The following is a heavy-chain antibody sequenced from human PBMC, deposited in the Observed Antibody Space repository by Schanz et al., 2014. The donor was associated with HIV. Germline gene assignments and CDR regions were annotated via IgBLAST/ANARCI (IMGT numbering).Heavy chain of an antibody. D-gene: IGHD1-1*01. V-gene: IGHV3-33*01. Sequence: QVQLVESGGGVVQPGKSLRLSCAASGFTFSSYGMHWVRQAPGKGLEWVAVIWYDGSNKYYTDSVKGRFTISRDSSKNTLYLQMNSLRGEDTAVYYCARENWDVAIGYSWGQGVLVIVSA. CDR3: ARENWDVAIGYS. CDR1: GFTFSSYG. CDR2: IWYDGSNK. J-gene: IGHJ5*02.